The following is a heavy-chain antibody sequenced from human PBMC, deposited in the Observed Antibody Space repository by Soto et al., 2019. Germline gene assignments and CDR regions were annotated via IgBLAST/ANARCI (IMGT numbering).Heavy chain of an antibody. D-gene: IGHD1-26*01. J-gene: IGHJ4*02. V-gene: IGHV1-69*13. CDR2: IIPIFGTA. CDR1: GGTFSSYA. CDR3: ARDRVGATPFDY. Sequence: ASVKVSCKASGGTFSSYAISWVRQAPGQGLEWMGGIIPIFGTANYAQKFQGRVTITADESTSTAYMELSSLRSEDTAVYYCARDRVGATPFDYWGQGTLVTVSS.